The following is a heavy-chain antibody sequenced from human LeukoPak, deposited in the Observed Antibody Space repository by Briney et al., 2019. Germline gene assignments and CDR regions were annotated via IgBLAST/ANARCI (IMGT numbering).Heavy chain of an antibody. V-gene: IGHV3-9*01. CDR3: AKDIGYSYGYGFDY. CDR2: ISWNSGSI. Sequence: PGRSLRLSCAASGFTFDDYAMHWVRQAPGKGLEWVSGISWNSGSIGYADSVKGRFTISRDNAKNSLHLQMNSLRAEDTALYYCAKDIGYSYGYGFDYWGQGTLVTVSS. J-gene: IGHJ4*02. D-gene: IGHD5-18*01. CDR1: GFTFDDYA.